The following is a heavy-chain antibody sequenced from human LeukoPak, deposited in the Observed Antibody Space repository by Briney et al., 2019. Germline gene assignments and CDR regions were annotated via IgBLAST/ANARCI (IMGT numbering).Heavy chain of an antibody. CDR2: IYYSGST. D-gene: IGHD2-8*01. V-gene: IGHV4-38-2*01. J-gene: IGHJ4*02. CDR3: ARVGVLMMYPNLPFDY. CDR1: GYSISSGYY. Sequence: SETLSLTCAVSGYSISSGYYWGWIRQPPGKGLEWIGSIYYSGSTSYNPSLKSRVTISVDTSKNQFSLKLSSVTAADTAVYYCARVGVLMMYPNLPFDYWGQGTLVTVSS.